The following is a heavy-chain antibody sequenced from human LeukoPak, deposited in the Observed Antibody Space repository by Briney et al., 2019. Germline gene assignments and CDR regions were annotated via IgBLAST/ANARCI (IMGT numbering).Heavy chain of an antibody. V-gene: IGHV3-49*03. D-gene: IGHD3-10*01. Sequence: GGSLRLSCTASGFTFGDYAMSWFRQAPGKGLEWVGFIRSKAYGGTTEYAASVKGRFTISRDDSKSIAYLQMNSLKTEDTAVYYCTRDRGRESKGWFGDLAYDYYYYGMDVWGQGTTVTVSS. CDR1: GFTFGDYA. J-gene: IGHJ6*02. CDR3: TRDRGRESKGWFGDLAYDYYYYGMDV. CDR2: IRSKAYGGTT.